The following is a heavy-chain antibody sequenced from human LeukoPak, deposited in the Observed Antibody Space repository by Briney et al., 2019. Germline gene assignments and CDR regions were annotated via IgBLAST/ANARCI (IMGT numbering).Heavy chain of an antibody. J-gene: IGHJ6*03. V-gene: IGHV4-4*09. Sequence: PSETLSLTCTVSGGSISSYYWSWIRQPPGKGLEWIGYIYTSGSTNYNPSLKSRVTISVDTSKNQFSLKLSSVTAADTAVYYCARHGGCDFWSGYYTGSYYYYMDVWGKGTTVTVSS. CDR3: ARHGGCDFWSGYYTGSYYYYMDV. CDR2: IYTSGST. D-gene: IGHD3-3*01. CDR1: GGSISSYY.